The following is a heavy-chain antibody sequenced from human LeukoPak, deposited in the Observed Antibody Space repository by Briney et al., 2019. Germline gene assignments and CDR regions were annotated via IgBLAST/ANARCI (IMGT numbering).Heavy chain of an antibody. CDR1: GFTFSGSG. CDR3: TRQGDCSSTSCYFSYYYYYMDV. J-gene: IGHJ6*03. Sequence: GGSLRLSCAASGFTFSGSGIHWVRQASGKGLEWVGRIRSKANSYATAYAASVKGRFTISRDDSKNTAYLQMNSLKTEDTAVYYCTRQGDCSSTSCYFSYYYYYMDVWGKGTTVTVSS. CDR2: IRSKANSYAT. D-gene: IGHD2-2*01. V-gene: IGHV3-73*01.